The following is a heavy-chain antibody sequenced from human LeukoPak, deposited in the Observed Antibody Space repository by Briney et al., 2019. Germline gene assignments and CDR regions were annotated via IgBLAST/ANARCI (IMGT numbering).Heavy chain of an antibody. CDR1: GFTVSSNY. J-gene: IGHJ6*03. V-gene: IGHV3-53*01. CDR3: ARTPRNYYYYTDV. Sequence: GGSLRLSCAASGFTVSSNYMSWVRQAPGKGLEWVSVIYSGGSTYYADSVKGRFTISRDNSKNTLYLQMNSLRAEDTAVYYCARTPRNYYYYTDVWGKGTTVTVSS. CDR2: IYSGGST.